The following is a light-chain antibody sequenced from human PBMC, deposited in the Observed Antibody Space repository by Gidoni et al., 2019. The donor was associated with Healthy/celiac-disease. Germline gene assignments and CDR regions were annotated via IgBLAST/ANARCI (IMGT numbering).Light chain of an antibody. Sequence: SYELTQPLSVSVALGQTARLTCGGNNIGSKNVHWYQQKPGQAPVLVRYRDSNRPSGIPERFSGSNSGNTATLTISRAQAGDEADYYCQVWDSSTVFGGGTKLTVL. V-gene: IGLV3-9*01. J-gene: IGLJ3*02. CDR1: NIGSKN. CDR3: QVWDSSTV. CDR2: RDS.